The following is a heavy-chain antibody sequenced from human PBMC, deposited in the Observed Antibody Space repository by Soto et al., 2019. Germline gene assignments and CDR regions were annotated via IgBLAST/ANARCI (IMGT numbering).Heavy chain of an antibody. V-gene: IGHV1-69*13. CDR1: GGVFRRYA. Sequence: SVKVSCKVSGGVFRRYAISWVRQAPGQGLEWLGGIVPIFGTTNYAQKFQGRVTIVADESTSTAYMDLSSLRSDDTAVYYCARPDERRYHSNHHYYCALDGWGQGTTVTFSS. J-gene: IGHJ6*02. CDR2: IVPIFGTT. D-gene: IGHD1-20*01. CDR3: ARPDERRYHSNHHYYCALDG.